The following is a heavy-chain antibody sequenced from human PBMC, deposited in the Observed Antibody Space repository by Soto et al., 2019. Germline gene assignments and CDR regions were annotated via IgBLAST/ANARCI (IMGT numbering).Heavy chain of an antibody. Sequence: QVQLVQSGAEVKKPGSSVKVSCKASGGTFSSYAISWVRQAPGQGLEWMGGIIPIFGTANYAQKFQGRVTITAEESTSTAYLELSSLRSEDTAVDYCARASDYGDYGPLGTFDIWGQGTMVTVSS. CDR1: GGTFSSYA. D-gene: IGHD4-17*01. CDR3: ARASDYGDYGPLGTFDI. CDR2: IIPIFGTA. V-gene: IGHV1-69*12. J-gene: IGHJ3*02.